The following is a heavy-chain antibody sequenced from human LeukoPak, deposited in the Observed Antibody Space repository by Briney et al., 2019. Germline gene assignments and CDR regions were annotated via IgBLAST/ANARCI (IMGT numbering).Heavy chain of an antibody. CDR1: GFTFSGHA. J-gene: IGHJ4*02. V-gene: IGHV3-23*01. CDR2: MSGNGGSI. CDR3: AKWKYSNSGIDDY. D-gene: IGHD6-6*01. Sequence: GGSLRLSCAASGFTFSGHAMGWVRQAPGKGLEWVSAMSGNGGSIGYADSVKGRFTISRDNSKNMLYLQMNSLRAEDTAVYYCAKWKYSNSGIDDYWGQGTLVTVSS.